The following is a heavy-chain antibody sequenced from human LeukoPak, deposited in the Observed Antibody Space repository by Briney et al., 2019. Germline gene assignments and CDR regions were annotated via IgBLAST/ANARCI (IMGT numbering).Heavy chain of an antibody. V-gene: IGHV3-30*02. CDR3: AKDRVRYCSSTSCFFFDY. Sequence: RGSLRLSCAASGFTFSSYGMHWVRQAPGKGLEWVAFIRYDGSNKYYADSVRGRFTISRDNSKNTLYLQMNSLRAEDTAVYYCAKDRVRYCSSTSCFFFDYWGQGTLVTVSS. CDR2: IRYDGSNK. CDR1: GFTFSSYG. D-gene: IGHD2-2*01. J-gene: IGHJ4*02.